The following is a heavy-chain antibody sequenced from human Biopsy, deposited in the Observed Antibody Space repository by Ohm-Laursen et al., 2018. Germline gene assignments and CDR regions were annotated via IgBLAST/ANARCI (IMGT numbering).Heavy chain of an antibody. D-gene: IGHD6-19*01. V-gene: IGHV4-59*01. CDR1: RDSTSNYY. J-gene: IGHJ4*02. Sequence: GTLSLTCTVSRDSTSNYYWTWIRQSPGKGLEWIGYIYHTGSANYNPSLRSRVTLSLDTSKNQFSLRLTSVTAADTAVHYCASHDSSGWWFFDNWGQGTLVTVS. CDR3: ASHDSSGWWFFDN. CDR2: IYHTGSA.